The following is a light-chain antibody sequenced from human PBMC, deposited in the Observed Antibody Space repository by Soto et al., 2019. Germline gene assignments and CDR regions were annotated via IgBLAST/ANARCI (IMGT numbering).Light chain of an antibody. CDR1: QSVSSN. Sequence: EIVMTQSPATLSVSPGERATLSCRASQSVSSNFAWYQQKRGQGPRLLIYGASTRATGIPARFSGSGSGTEFTLTSSSLLSEDFAVYYCHQYNNWPLWTSGQGTKVDI. V-gene: IGKV3-15*01. CDR2: GAS. J-gene: IGKJ1*01. CDR3: HQYNNWPLWT.